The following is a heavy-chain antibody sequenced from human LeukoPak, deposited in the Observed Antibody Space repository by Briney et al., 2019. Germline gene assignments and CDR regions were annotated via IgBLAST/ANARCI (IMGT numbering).Heavy chain of an antibody. V-gene: IGHV3-53*04. CDR3: ARQQQWLVKGAFDI. Sequence: GGSLRLSCAASGFTVSSNYMSCVRQAPGKGLEWVSVIYIGGSTYYADSVKGRFTISRHNSKNTLYLQMNTLRAEDTAVYYCARQQQWLVKGAFDIWGQGTMVTVSS. CDR2: IYIGGST. CDR1: GFTVSSNY. D-gene: IGHD6-19*01. J-gene: IGHJ3*02.